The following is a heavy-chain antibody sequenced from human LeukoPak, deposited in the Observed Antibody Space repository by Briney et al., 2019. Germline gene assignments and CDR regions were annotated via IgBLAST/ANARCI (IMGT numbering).Heavy chain of an antibody. J-gene: IGHJ4*02. D-gene: IGHD2-2*01. Sequence: GSVKVSCKASGYTFTNYDFNWMRQATGQGLEWMGWMNPNSGSTGYAQKFQGRVTITADESTSTAYMELSSLRSEDTAVYYCAREGYCSSTSCAIDYWGQGTLVTVSS. CDR2: MNPNSGST. CDR3: AREGYCSSTSCAIDY. CDR1: GYTFTNYD. V-gene: IGHV1-8*01.